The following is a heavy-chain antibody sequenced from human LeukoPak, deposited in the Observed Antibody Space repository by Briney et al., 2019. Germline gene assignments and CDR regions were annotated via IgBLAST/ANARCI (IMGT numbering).Heavy chain of an antibody. CDR1: GFTFSVYA. CDR2: ISNSGGTT. J-gene: IGHJ6*02. D-gene: IGHD6-19*01. CDR3: VKGMPVAGTGNVVPYFYYYGMDV. Sequence: GGSLRLSCSASGFTFSVYAIHWVRQAPGKGLEYLSAISNSGGTTYYADSVKGRFTISRDNSKNTLYLQMSALRPEDTAVYYCVKGMPVAGTGNVVPYFYYYGMDVWGQGTTVSVS. V-gene: IGHV3-64D*06.